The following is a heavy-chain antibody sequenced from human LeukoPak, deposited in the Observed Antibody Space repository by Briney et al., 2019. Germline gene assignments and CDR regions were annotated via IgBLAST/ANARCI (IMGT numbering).Heavy chain of an antibody. CDR2: IYYSGST. CDR3: ARVYYGRSYDYWYFDI. D-gene: IGHD3-10*01. V-gene: IGHV4-59*01. Sequence: SETLSLTCTVSGGSISSYYWSWIRQPPGKGLEWIGYIYYSGSTNYNPSLKSRVTISVDTSKNQFSLNLSSVTAADTAVYFCARVYYGRSYDYWYFDIWGRGTPVTVSS. J-gene: IGHJ2*01. CDR1: GGSISSYY.